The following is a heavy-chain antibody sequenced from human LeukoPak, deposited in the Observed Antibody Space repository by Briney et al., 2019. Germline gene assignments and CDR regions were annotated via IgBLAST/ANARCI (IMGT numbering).Heavy chain of an antibody. V-gene: IGHV1-46*01. CDR3: ASRGSSTSSDFDY. D-gene: IGHD6-6*01. J-gene: IGHJ4*02. CDR1: GYIFTSYS. CDR2: INPSGGRT. Sequence: ASVKVSCKASGYIFTSYSMHWVRQAPGQGLEWMVLINPSGGRTNYAQNFQGRVTMTRDTSTSTVYMELSSLRSEDTAVYYCASRGSSTSSDFDYWGQGTLVTVSS.